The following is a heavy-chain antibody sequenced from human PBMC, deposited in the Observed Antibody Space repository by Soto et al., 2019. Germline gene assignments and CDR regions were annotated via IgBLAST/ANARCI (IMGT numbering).Heavy chain of an antibody. J-gene: IGHJ3*02. CDR2: IYYSGST. D-gene: IGHD3-16*01. Sequence: QLQLQESGPGLVKPSETLSLTCTVSGGSISSSSYYWGWIRQPPGKGLEWIGSIYYSGSTYYNPSLKSRVTISVDTSKNQFSLKLSSVTAADTAVYYCARLWLDDAFDIWGQGTMVTVSS. CDR1: GGSISSSSYY. CDR3: ARLWLDDAFDI. V-gene: IGHV4-39*01.